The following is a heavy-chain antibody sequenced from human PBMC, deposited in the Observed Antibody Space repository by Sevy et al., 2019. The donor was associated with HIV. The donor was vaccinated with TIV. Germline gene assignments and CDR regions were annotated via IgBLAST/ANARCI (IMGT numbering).Heavy chain of an antibody. D-gene: IGHD3-22*01. Sequence: GGSLRLSCAASGFTFSNYDMHWVRQAPGKGLEWVANIKQDGSEKYYVDSVKGRFTISRDNAKNSLYLQMNSLRAEDTAVYYCARGGRYYYDSSGYYPFDYWGQGTLVTVSS. V-gene: IGHV3-7*01. J-gene: IGHJ4*02. CDR1: GFTFSNYD. CDR2: IKQDGSEK. CDR3: ARGGRYYYDSSGYYPFDY.